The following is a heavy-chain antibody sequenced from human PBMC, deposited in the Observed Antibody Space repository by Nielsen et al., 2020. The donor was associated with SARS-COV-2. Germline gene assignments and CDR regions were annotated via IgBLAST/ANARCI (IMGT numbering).Heavy chain of an antibody. CDR3: AKDRIPDGLWEIDY. D-gene: IGHD1-14*01. CDR1: GFTFGTYT. CDR2: ILGSGAAT. Sequence: GRSLRLSCTVSGFTFGTYTISWVRQPPGKGLQWVAGILGSGAATFYADSVKGRFTVSRDNSMNTVYLEMSRLRSEDTALYFCAKDRIPDGLWEIDYWGQGTRVTVSS. J-gene: IGHJ4*02. V-gene: IGHV3-23*01.